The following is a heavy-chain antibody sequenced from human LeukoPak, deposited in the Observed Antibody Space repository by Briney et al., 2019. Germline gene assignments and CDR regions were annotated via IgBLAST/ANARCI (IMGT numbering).Heavy chain of an antibody. Sequence: RWASVKVSCKASGYTFTDYYMHWVRQAPGQGLEWMGWINPNSGGTNSAQKFQGRVTMTRDASITTVYMEVSWLTSDDTAIYYCARADRLHGGAYLIGPWGQGTLVTVSS. CDR1: GYTFTDYY. V-gene: IGHV1-2*02. D-gene: IGHD2-21*01. CDR2: INPNSGGT. CDR3: ARADRLHGGAYLIGP. J-gene: IGHJ5*02.